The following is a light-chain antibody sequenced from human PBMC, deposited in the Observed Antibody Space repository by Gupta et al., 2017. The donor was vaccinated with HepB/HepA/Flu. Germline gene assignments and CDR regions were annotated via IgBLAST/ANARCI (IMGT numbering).Light chain of an antibody. Sequence: QSALTQPASVSGSPGRWITISCTGTSSDFGGYNYVYWYQQHPGKAPKLLIYDVSNRPSGVSNRFSGSKSGNTASLTISGLQAEDEADYYCSSYTSTTTLVVFGGGTKLTVL. V-gene: IGLV2-14*03. J-gene: IGLJ2*01. CDR2: DVS. CDR3: SSYTSTTTLVV. CDR1: SSDFGGYNY.